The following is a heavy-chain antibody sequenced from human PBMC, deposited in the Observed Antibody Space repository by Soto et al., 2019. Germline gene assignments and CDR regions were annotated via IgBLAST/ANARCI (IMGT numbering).Heavy chain of an antibody. CDR1: GFTFSVYS. CDR3: ARSVEGHFDY. CDR2: ITSDTKTI. D-gene: IGHD6-19*01. V-gene: IGHV3-48*02. J-gene: IGHJ4*02. Sequence: EVQLVESGGDLVPRGGSLRLSCVASGFTFSVYSMNWVRQAPGKGLEWFSYITSDTKTIKYADSVKGRFTISRDNAKNSVYLQMNSLRDEDTAVYYFARSVEGHFDYWGQGIVVTVSS.